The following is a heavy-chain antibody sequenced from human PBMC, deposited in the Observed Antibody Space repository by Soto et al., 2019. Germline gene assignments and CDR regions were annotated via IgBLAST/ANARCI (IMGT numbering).Heavy chain of an antibody. Sequence: GGSLRLSCAASGFTFSAYTMNWVRQAPGKGLEWISYIIGGGNSIHLADSVKGRFTVSRDDAKGSMYLQMNSLRDEDTAVYYCARDHNWAFDYWGQGALVTVSS. V-gene: IGHV3-48*02. CDR2: IIGGGNSI. J-gene: IGHJ4*02. CDR3: ARDHNWAFDY. CDR1: GFTFSAYT. D-gene: IGHD1-20*01.